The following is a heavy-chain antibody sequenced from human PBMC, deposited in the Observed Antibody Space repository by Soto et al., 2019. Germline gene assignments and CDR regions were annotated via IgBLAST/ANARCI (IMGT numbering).Heavy chain of an antibody. V-gene: IGHV4-59*01. CDR2: IHYTGST. Sequence: TSETLSLTCTVSGGSMSRYYWTWIRQPPGKGLEWIGNIHYTGSTNYNPSLKSRVTRLLGTSTSQFSLKVSSVTAADTAVYYCARDLTISSTDGPLDPWGHGTLVTVSS. CDR3: ARDLTISSTDGPLDP. CDR1: GGSMSRYY. J-gene: IGHJ5*02. D-gene: IGHD1-1*01.